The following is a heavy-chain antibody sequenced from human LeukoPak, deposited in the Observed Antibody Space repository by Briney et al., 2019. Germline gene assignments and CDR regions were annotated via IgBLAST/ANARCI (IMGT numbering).Heavy chain of an antibody. J-gene: IGHJ4*02. CDR3: AKGVEMATITYFGY. D-gene: IGHD5-24*01. Sequence: PGRSLRLSCAASGFTFDDYAMHWVRQAPGRGLEWVSGISWNSGSIGYADSVKGRFTISRDNAKNSLYLQMNSLRAEDMALYYCAKGVEMATITYFGYWGQGTLVTVSS. V-gene: IGHV3-9*03. CDR1: GFTFDDYA. CDR2: ISWNSGSI.